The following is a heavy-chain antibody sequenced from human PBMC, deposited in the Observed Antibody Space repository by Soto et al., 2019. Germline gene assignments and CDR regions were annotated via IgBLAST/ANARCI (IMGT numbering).Heavy chain of an antibody. CDR1: GGSFNNYA. V-gene: IGHV1-69*01. CDR3: AVAMVREILIFESSGMHV. J-gene: IGHJ6*02. Sequence: QVHLVQSGAEVKKPGSSVKVSCKTSGGSFNNYAVSWVRQAPGQGLEWMGGIIPNFDTPNYAQKFQDRVTIIAEESTSTVYMELRSLRSNDTAVYYWAVAMVREILIFESSGMHVWGQGTTVIVSS. CDR2: IIPNFDTP. D-gene: IGHD3-10*01.